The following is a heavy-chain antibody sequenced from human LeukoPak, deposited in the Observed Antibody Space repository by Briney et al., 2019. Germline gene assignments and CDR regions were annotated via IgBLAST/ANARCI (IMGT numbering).Heavy chain of an antibody. D-gene: IGHD3-22*01. CDR1: GFTFSSYA. J-gene: IGHJ4*02. Sequence: GGSLRLSCAASGFTFSSYAMGWVRQAPGKGLEWVSAISGSGGSTYYADSVKGRFTISRDNSKNTLYLQMNSLRAEDTAVYYCAKDLIPYYYDSSGYLPTLDYWGQGTLVTVSS. V-gene: IGHV3-23*01. CDR2: ISGSGGST. CDR3: AKDLIPYYYDSSGYLPTLDY.